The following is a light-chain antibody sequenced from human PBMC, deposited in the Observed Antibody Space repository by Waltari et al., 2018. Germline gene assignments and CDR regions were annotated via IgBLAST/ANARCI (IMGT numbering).Light chain of an antibody. CDR1: QSVLYSSKNKNY. J-gene: IGKJ1*01. CDR2: WAS. Sequence: DIVMTQSPDSLAVSLGERATINCKSSQSVLYSSKNKNYLAWYQQKPGQPPKLLIYWASTRESGVPDRFSGSGSGTDFTLTISSLQAEDVAVYYCQQYVSTPPTFGQGTKVEIK. CDR3: QQYVSTPPT. V-gene: IGKV4-1*01.